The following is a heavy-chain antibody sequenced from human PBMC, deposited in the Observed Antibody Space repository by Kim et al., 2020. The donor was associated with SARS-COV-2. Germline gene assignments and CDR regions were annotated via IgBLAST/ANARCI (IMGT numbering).Heavy chain of an antibody. CDR1: GGSFSGYY. Sequence: SETLSLTCAVYGGSFSGYYWSWIRQPPGKGLEWIGEINHSGSTNYNPSLKSRVTISVDTSKNQFSLKLSSVTAADTAVYYCARGSLRYFDQDYWGQGTLVTVSS. J-gene: IGHJ4*02. V-gene: IGHV4-34*01. D-gene: IGHD3-9*01. CDR2: INHSGST. CDR3: ARGSLRYFDQDY.